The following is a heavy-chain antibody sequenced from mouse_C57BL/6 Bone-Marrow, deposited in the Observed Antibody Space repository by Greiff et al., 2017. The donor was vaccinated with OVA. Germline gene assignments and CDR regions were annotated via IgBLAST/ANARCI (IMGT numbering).Heavy chain of an antibody. CDR3: ANTIANYYAMDY. V-gene: IGHV2-5*01. D-gene: IGHD2-12*01. J-gene: IGHJ4*01. Sequence: VKLMESGPGLVQPSQSLSITCTVSGFSLTSYGVHWVRQSPGKGLEWLGVIWRGGSTDYTAAFMSRLSITKDNSKSQVFFKMNSLQADDTAIYYCANTIANYYAMDYWGQGTSVTVSS. CDR1: GFSLTSYG. CDR2: IWRGGST.